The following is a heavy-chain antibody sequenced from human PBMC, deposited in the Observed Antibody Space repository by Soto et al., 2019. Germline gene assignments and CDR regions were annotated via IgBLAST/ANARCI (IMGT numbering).Heavy chain of an antibody. J-gene: IGHJ4*02. Sequence: EVQLVESGGGLVKPGGSLRLSCAASGFSFKSYSMNWVRKAPGKGLEWVSDISRSSSTINYADSVKGRFTISRDNAKNSLYLQMNSLRAEDTAVYYCARDREYCSGDNCYETGSDYWGQGTLVTVSS. D-gene: IGHD2-15*01. CDR2: ISRSSSTI. CDR1: GFSFKSYS. V-gene: IGHV3-48*01. CDR3: ARDREYCSGDNCYETGSDY.